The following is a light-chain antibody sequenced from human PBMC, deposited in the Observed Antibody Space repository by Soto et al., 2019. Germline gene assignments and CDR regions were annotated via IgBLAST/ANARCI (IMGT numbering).Light chain of an antibody. J-gene: IGKJ4*01. CDR1: QGISNY. V-gene: IGKV1-27*01. CDR3: QKYNSALT. CDR2: AAS. Sequence: DIQMTQSPSSLSASVGDRVTITCRASQGISNYLAWYQQKPGKVPKLLIYAASTLQSGVPSRFSGSGSGTDFTLTISSLLPEDVATYYCQKYNSALTFGGGTKVEIK.